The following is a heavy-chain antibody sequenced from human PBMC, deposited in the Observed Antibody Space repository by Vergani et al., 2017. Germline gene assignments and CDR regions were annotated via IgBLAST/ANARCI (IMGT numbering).Heavy chain of an antibody. CDR3: ARDHDMYYDILTGYMPDY. J-gene: IGHJ4*02. V-gene: IGHV3-30-3*01. D-gene: IGHD3-9*01. CDR2: ISYDGSNK. CDR1: GFTFSSYA. Sequence: VQLLESGGGLVQPGGSLRLSCAASGFTFSSYAMHWVRQAPGKGLEWVAVISYDGSNKYYADSVKGRFTISRDNSKNTLYLQMNSLRAEDTAVYYCARDHDMYYDILTGYMPDYWGQGTLVTVSS.